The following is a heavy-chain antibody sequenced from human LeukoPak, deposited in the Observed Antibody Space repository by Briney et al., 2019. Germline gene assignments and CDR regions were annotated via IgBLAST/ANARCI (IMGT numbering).Heavy chain of an antibody. V-gene: IGHV4-59*01. CDR2: IYYSGST. CDR3: ARALFNPNFDY. CDR1: GGSISSYY. J-gene: IGHJ4*02. Sequence: SETLSLTCTVSGGSISSYYWSWIRQPPGKGLEWIGYIYYSGSTNYNPSLKSRVTISVDTSKNQFSLKLSSVTAADTAVYYCARALFNPNFDYWGQGTLVTVSS.